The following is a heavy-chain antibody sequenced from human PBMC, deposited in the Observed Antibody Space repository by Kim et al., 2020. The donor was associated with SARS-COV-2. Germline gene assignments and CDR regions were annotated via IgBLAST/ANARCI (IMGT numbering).Heavy chain of an antibody. Sequence: NYAQKFQGRVTMTRDTSISTAYMELSRLRSDDTAVYYCASDGLSKGAFDIWGQGTMVTVSS. D-gene: IGHD3-16*01. V-gene: IGHV1-2*02. J-gene: IGHJ3*02. CDR3: ASDGLSKGAFDI.